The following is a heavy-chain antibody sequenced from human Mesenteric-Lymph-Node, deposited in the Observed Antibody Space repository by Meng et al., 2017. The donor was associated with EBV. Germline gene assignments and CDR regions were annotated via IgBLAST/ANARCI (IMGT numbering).Heavy chain of an antibody. CDR1: GYTLTSYA. V-gene: IGHV1-18*01. J-gene: IGHJ4*02. D-gene: IGHD5-12*01. CDR2: IITYNGNT. Sequence: QVQLVQSGAEVKKPGASVKVSCKASGYTLTSYAINWVRQAPGQGLEWMGWIITYNGNTNYAQKLQGRVTMTTDTSTSTAYMELRSLRSDDSAVYYCVVGDSGYEPDYWGQGTLVTASS. CDR3: VVGDSGYEPDY.